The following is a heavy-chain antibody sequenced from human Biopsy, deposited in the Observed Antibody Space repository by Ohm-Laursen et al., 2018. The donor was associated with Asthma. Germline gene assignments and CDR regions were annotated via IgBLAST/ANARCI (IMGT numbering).Heavy chain of an antibody. CDR3: ARASVAASSNWFDP. J-gene: IGHJ5*02. CDR1: GASTKTDDHY. D-gene: IGHD6-19*01. V-gene: IGHV4-30-4*01. CDR2: IHYSGST. Sequence: SQTLSLTCTVSGASTKTDDHYWSWLRQPPGKGLEWFGFIHYSGSTSYNPSLKGGVTISVDTSKNQFSLKLSSVTAADTAAYYCARASVAASSNWFDPWGQGTLVTVSS.